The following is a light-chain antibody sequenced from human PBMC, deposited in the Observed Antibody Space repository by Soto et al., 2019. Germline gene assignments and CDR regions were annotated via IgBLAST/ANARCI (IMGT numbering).Light chain of an antibody. V-gene: IGLV2-23*01. Sequence: QSALTQPASVSGSPGQSITSSCTGTSSDVGSYTLVSWYQQYPGKAPKVMIYEDSKRPSGVSNRFSGSKSGNTASLTISGLKAEDEAEYYCCSYAGGSIIFGGGTKLTVL. CDR1: SSDVGSYTL. CDR2: EDS. J-gene: IGLJ2*01. CDR3: CSYAGGSII.